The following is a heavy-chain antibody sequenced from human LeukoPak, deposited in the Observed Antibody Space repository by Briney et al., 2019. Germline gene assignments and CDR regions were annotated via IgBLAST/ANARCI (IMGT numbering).Heavy chain of an antibody. CDR1: AFTLSSYG. CDR3: AKDIYCVSGPGDY. CDR2: IWYDGSNK. D-gene: IGHD5/OR15-5a*01. Sequence: GGSLRPSSAASAFTLSSYGMHCVRQAPGKGLEWVAVIWYDGSNKYYADSVKGRFTISRDNSKNTLYLQMNSLRAEDMAVYYCAKDIYCVSGPGDYWGQGTLVTVSS. V-gene: IGHV3-33*06. J-gene: IGHJ4*02.